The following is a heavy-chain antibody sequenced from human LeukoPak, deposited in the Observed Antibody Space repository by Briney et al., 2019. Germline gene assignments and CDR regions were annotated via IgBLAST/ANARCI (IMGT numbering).Heavy chain of an antibody. D-gene: IGHD3-16*01. V-gene: IGHV3-48*01. CDR3: ARRSEFGVLYYMDV. J-gene: IGHJ6*03. CDR1: GFTFSSYS. Sequence: GGSLRLSCAASGFTFSSYSMNWVRQAPGKGLEWVSYISGSSGTIYYADAVKGRFTIYRDNAKNSLYLQMNSLRAEDTAVYYCARRSEFGVLYYMDVWGKGTTVTVCS. CDR2: ISGSSGTI.